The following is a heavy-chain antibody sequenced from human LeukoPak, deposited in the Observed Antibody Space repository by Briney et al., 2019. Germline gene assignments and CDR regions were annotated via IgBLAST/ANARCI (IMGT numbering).Heavy chain of an antibody. CDR3: ARAKEYYYDSSGYYNAFDI. J-gene: IGHJ3*02. Sequence: GASVKVSCKASGGTFSSYAISWVRQAPGQGLEWMGGIIPIFGTANYAQKFQGRVTITADESTSTACMELSSLRSEDTAVYYCARAKEYYYDSSGYYNAFDIWGQGTMVTVSS. D-gene: IGHD3-22*01. V-gene: IGHV1-69*13. CDR2: IIPIFGTA. CDR1: GGTFSSYA.